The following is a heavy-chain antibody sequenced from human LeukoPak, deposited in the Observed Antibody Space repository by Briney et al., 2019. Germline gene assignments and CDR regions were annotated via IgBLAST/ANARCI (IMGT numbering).Heavy chain of an antibody. Sequence: GGSLRLSCAASGFTFGSYGMHWVRQAPGKGLEWVTFIRSDGSNKYYADSVKGRFTISRDNSKNTLYLQMNSLRAEDTAVYYCARGSSTSCDYWGQGTLVTVSS. CDR2: IRSDGSNK. CDR3: ARGSSTSCDY. D-gene: IGHD2-2*01. V-gene: IGHV3-30*02. J-gene: IGHJ4*02. CDR1: GFTFGSYG.